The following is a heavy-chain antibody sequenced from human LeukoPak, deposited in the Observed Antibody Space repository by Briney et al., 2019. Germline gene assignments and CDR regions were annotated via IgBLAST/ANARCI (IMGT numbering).Heavy chain of an antibody. CDR2: IVVGSGNT. CDR1: GFTFTSSA. Sequence: ASVKVSCKASGFTFTSSAMQWVRQARGQRLEWIGWIVVGSGNTNYAQKFQERVTITRDMSTSTAYMELSSLRSEDTAVYYCAAPLYSSSWVLYYGMDVWGQGTTVTVSS. J-gene: IGHJ6*02. D-gene: IGHD6-13*01. CDR3: AAPLYSSSWVLYYGMDV. V-gene: IGHV1-58*02.